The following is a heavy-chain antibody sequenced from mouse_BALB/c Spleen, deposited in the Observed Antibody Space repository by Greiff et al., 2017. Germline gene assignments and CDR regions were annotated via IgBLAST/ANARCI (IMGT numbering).Heavy chain of an antibody. CDR1: GYSITSDYA. CDR3: ARRPDGYYAYYAMDY. J-gene: IGHJ4*01. CDR2: ISYSGST. V-gene: IGHV3-2*02. D-gene: IGHD2-3*01. Sequence: DVHLVESGPGLVKPSQSLSLTCTVTGYSITSDYAWNWIRQFPGNKLEWMGYISYSGSTSYNPSLKSRISITRDTSKNQFFLQLNSVTTEDTATYYCARRPDGYYAYYAMDYWGQGTSVTVSS.